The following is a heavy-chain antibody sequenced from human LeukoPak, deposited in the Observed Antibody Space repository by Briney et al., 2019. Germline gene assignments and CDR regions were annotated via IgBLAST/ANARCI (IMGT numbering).Heavy chain of an antibody. Sequence: KPSETLSLTCAVYGGSFSGYYWSWIRQPPGKGLEWIGEINHSGSTNYNPSLKSRVTISVDTSKNQFSLKLSSVTAADTAVYYCARHFRGSGSYYNSYYFDYWGQGTLVTVSS. CDR1: GGSFSGYY. D-gene: IGHD3-10*01. CDR2: INHSGST. CDR3: ARHFRGSGSYYNSYYFDY. J-gene: IGHJ4*02. V-gene: IGHV4-34*01.